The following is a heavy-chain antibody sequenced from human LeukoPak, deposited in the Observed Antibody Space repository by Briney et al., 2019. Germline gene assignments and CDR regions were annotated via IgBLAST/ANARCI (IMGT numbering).Heavy chain of an antibody. CDR2: IIPILGIA. D-gene: IGHD6-19*01. J-gene: IGHJ4*02. CDR1: GYTFTGYY. Sequence: ASVKVSCTASGYTFTGYYMHWVRQAPGQGLEWMGRIIPILGIANYAQKFQGRVTITADKSTSTAYMELSSLRSEDTAVYYCARDSSGWSPFDYWGQGTLVTVSS. V-gene: IGHV1-69*04. CDR3: ARDSSGWSPFDY.